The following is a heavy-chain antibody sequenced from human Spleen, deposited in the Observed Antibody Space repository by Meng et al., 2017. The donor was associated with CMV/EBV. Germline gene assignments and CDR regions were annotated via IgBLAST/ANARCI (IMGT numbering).Heavy chain of an antibody. CDR3: SKDIGDYSGGMDV. Sequence: GGSLRLSCAASGFTFDDYAMHWVRQAPGKGLEWVSGLSWHSGNIAYADSVKGRFTISRDNAKSSLYLQMNSLRPEDTALYYCSKDIGDYSGGMDVWGQGTTVTVSS. D-gene: IGHD4-11*01. CDR2: LSWHSGNI. CDR1: GFTFDDYA. J-gene: IGHJ6*02. V-gene: IGHV3-9*01.